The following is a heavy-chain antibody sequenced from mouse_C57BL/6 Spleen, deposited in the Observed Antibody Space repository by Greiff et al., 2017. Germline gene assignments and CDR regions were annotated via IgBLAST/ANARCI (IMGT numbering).Heavy chain of an antibody. CDR2: IDPSDSET. CDR3: AREGDYYGSLAY. Sequence: QVQLQQPGAELVRPGSSVKLSCKASGYTFTSYWMHWVKQRPIQGLEWIGNIDPSDSETHYNQKFKDKATLTVDKSSSTAYMQLSSLTSEDSAVYYCAREGDYYGSLAYWGQGTLVTVSA. CDR1: GYTFTSYW. V-gene: IGHV1-52*01. D-gene: IGHD1-1*01. J-gene: IGHJ3*01.